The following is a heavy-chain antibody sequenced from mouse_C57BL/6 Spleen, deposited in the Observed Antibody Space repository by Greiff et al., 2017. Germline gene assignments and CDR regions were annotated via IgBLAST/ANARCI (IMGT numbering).Heavy chain of an antibody. CDR1: GYTFTSYW. D-gene: IGHD3-2*02. V-gene: IGHV1-50*01. CDR3: ARSSSGYVGYVDV. Sequence: QVQLQQPGAELVKPGASVKLSCKASGYTFTSYWMQWVKQRPGQGLEWIGEIDPSDSYTNYNQKFKGKATLTVDTSSSTAYMQLSSLTSEDSAVYDCARSSSGYVGYVDVWGTGTTVTVSS. J-gene: IGHJ1*03. CDR2: IDPSDSYT.